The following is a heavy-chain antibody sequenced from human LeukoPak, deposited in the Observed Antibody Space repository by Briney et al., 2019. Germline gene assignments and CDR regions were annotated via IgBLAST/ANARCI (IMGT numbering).Heavy chain of an antibody. Sequence: ASVKLSFTASGYALTSYYIHWVRHAPGQGLEWMGIINPSGGSTSYAQKFQGRVTMTRDKSTSTVYMELSSLRSEDTAVYYCARDYDVSGREGYSSGWYVGSCIYWGQGTLVTVSS. J-gene: IGHJ4*02. CDR3: ARDYDVSGREGYSSGWYVGSCIY. D-gene: IGHD6-19*01. CDR1: GYALTSYY. CDR2: INPSGGST. V-gene: IGHV1-46*01.